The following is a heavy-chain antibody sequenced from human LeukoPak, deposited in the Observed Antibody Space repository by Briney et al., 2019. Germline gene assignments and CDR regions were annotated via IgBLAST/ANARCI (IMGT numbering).Heavy chain of an antibody. D-gene: IGHD3-10*01. CDR1: GFYISSGYY. J-gene: IGHJ6*03. CDR2: IHHSGST. Sequence: PSETLSLTCTVPGFYISSGYYWGWIRQPPGKGLEWIGSIHHSGSTYYNPSLKSRVTISTDTSNNHFSRNLSSVAAADVAVYECGKENGSGYYYYYIDVWGKGTTVTVSS. CDR3: GKENGSGYYYYYIDV. V-gene: IGHV4-38-2*02.